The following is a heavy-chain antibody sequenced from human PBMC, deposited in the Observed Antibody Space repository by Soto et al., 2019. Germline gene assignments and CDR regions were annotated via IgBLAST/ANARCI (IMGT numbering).Heavy chain of an antibody. CDR2: ISYDGSNK. J-gene: IGHJ4*02. CDR3: AKVLNYCDSSGYSSPVDY. D-gene: IGHD3-22*01. Sequence: RLSCASAGFTLSSYGIHWVRQAPGKGLEWVAVISYDGSNKYYADSVKGRFTISRDNSKNTLYLQMNSLRAEDTAVYYCAKVLNYCDSSGYSSPVDYWGQGTLVTVSS. CDR1: GFTLSSYG. V-gene: IGHV3-30*18.